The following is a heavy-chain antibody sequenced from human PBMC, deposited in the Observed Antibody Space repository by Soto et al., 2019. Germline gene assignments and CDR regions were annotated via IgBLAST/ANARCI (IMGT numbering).Heavy chain of an antibody. J-gene: IGHJ2*01. CDR3: AFFFKAEDGILDL. V-gene: IGHV3-30-3*01. D-gene: IGHD1-26*01. CDR2: ISYDGSNK. Sequence: DKGLEWVAVISYDGSNKYYADSVKGRFTISRDNSKNTLYLQMNSLRAEDTAVYYCAFFFKAEDGILDL.